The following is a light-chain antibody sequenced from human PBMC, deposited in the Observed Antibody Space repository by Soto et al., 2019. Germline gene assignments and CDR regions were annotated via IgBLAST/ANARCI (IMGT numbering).Light chain of an antibody. CDR1: QSVSSY. J-gene: IGKJ5*01. CDR2: DAS. CDR3: QQRHMWPIT. Sequence: EIELTQSPATLSLSPGERATLSCRASQSVSSYLAWYQQKPGQAPRLLIYDASNRATGIPARFSGSGSGTDFTLTISSLEPEDFAVYYCQQRHMWPITFGQGTRLEIK. V-gene: IGKV3-11*01.